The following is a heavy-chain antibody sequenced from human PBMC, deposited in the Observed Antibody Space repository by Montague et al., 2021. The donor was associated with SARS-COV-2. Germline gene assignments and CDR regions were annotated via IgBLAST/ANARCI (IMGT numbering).Heavy chain of an antibody. CDR2: VYYSGYT. J-gene: IGHJ4*02. CDR3: ARRRLREDYFDF. D-gene: IGHD4-17*01. CDR1: GDSVSSSDHY. Sequence: SETLSLTCTVSGDSVSSSDHYWGWIRQPPGKGLEWLGIVYYSGYTYYNPSVEGRVTISIDASKNQLSLTLNSLTATDTAIYHCARRRLREDYFDFGGQGTLLTVSS. V-gene: IGHV4-39*01.